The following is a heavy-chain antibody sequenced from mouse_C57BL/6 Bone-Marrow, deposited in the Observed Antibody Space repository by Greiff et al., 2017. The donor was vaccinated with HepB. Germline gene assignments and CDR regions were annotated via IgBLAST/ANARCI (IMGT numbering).Heavy chain of an antibody. V-gene: IGHV1-19*01. CDR2: INPYNGGT. CDR1: GYTFTDYY. J-gene: IGHJ1*03. CDR3: ARGENLPIYYYGSSYWYFDV. D-gene: IGHD1-1*01. Sequence: EVQLQQSGPVLVKPGASVKMSCKASGYTFTDYYMNWVKQSHGKSLEWIGVINPYNGGTSYNQKFKGKATLTVDKSSSTAYMELNSLTSEDSAVYYCARGENLPIYYYGSSYWYFDVWGTGTTVTVSS.